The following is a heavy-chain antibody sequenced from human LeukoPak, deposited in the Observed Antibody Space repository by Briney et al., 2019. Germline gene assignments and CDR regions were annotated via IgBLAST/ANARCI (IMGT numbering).Heavy chain of an antibody. CDR1: GYTFTGYY. V-gene: IGHV1-2*06. J-gene: IGHJ6*03. Sequence: ASVKVSCKASGYTFTGYYMHWVRQAPGQGLEWMGRINPNSGGTNYAQKFQGRVTMTRDTSISPAYMELSRLRSDDTAVYYCARAAYYYDSSGYDYYYYYYRDVWGKGTTVTVSS. D-gene: IGHD3-22*01. CDR3: ARAAYYYDSSGYDYYYYYYRDV. CDR2: INPNSGGT.